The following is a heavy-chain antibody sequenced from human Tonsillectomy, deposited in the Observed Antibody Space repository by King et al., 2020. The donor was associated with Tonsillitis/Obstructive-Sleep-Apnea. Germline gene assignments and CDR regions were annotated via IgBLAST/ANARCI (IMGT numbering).Heavy chain of an antibody. V-gene: IGHV3-23*04. CDR3: AKDRSYDFWSGYYVGDY. CDR2: LTGSADST. J-gene: IGHJ4*02. D-gene: IGHD3-3*01. Sequence: VQLVESGGGLVQPGGSLRLSCAASGFTFSSYAMSGVRQAPGKGLEWVSTLTGSADSTYYADSVKGRFTISRDNSKNTLYLQMNSLRAEDTAVYYCAKDRSYDFWSGYYVGDYWGQGTLVTVSS. CDR1: GFTFSSYA.